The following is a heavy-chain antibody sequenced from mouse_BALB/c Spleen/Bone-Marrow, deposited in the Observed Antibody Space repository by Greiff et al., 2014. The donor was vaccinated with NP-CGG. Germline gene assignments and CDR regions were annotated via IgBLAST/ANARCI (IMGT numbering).Heavy chain of an antibody. Sequence: VQLKESGPELVKPGASMKISCKASGYSFTGYTMNWVKQSHGKNLEWIGLINPYNGGTTYNQYFKGKATLTVDRSSSTAYMELLGLTSEDSAVYYCASYYGSTWYFDVWGAGTTVTVSS. V-gene: IGHV1-18*01. CDR3: ASYYGSTWYFDV. CDR2: INPYNGGT. J-gene: IGHJ1*01. D-gene: IGHD1-1*01. CDR1: GYSFTGYT.